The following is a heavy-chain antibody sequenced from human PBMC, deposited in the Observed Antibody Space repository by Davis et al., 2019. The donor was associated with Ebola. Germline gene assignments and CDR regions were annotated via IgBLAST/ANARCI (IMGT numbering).Heavy chain of an antibody. J-gene: IGHJ4*02. D-gene: IGHD2/OR15-2a*01. Sequence: GESLKISCAASGFTLSNYWMHWVRQTPGKGLVWVSRINTDGSFTDYADSVKGRFTISRDSARNTVSLQMNSLRAEDTAVYYCATSTYLPVYWGQGTLVTVSS. V-gene: IGHV3-74*01. CDR3: ATSTYLPVY. CDR2: INTDGSFT. CDR1: GFTLSNYW.